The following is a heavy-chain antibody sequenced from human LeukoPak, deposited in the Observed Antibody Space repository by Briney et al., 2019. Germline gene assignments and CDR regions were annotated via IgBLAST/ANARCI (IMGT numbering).Heavy chain of an antibody. V-gene: IGHV3-74*01. CDR2: INSDGINT. CDR3: ARDLGQYYDTSDNWFDP. CDR1: GFTFSSYG. D-gene: IGHD3-22*01. J-gene: IGHJ5*02. Sequence: GGSLRLSCAASGFTFSSYGMSWVRQAPGKGLEWVSRINSDGINTSYADSVKGRFTISRDNAKNTLNLQMNSLRAEDTAVYYCARDLGQYYDTSDNWFDPWGQGTLVTVSS.